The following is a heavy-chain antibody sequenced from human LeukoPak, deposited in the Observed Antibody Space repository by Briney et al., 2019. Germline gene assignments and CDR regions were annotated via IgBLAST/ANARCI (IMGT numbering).Heavy chain of an antibody. CDR3: ARDFRIAAAVPSYFDY. V-gene: IGHV3-23*01. D-gene: IGHD6-13*01. CDR2: ISSRGDST. Sequence: GGSLRLSCAASGLIFSSHAMSWVRQTPEKGLEWVSAISSRGDSTYYADSVKGRFTISRDNSKNTLYLQLNSLRAEDTAVYFCARDFRIAAAVPSYFDYWGQGVLVTVSS. CDR1: GLIFSSHA. J-gene: IGHJ4*02.